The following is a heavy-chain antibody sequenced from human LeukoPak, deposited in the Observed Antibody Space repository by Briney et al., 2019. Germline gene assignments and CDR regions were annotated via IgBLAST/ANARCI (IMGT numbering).Heavy chain of an antibody. D-gene: IGHD6-19*01. J-gene: IGHJ4*02. CDR2: INHSGST. Sequence: SETLSLTCAVYGGSFSGYYWSWIRQPPGKGLEWIGEINHSGSTNYNPSLKSRVTISVDTSKNQFSLKLSSVTAADTAVYYCARQGPSSGSPYYFDYWGQGTLVTVSS. CDR1: GGSFSGYY. V-gene: IGHV4-34*01. CDR3: ARQGPSSGSPYYFDY.